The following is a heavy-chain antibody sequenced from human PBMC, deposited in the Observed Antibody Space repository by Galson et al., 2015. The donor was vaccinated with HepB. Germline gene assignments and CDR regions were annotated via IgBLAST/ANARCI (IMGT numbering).Heavy chain of an antibody. CDR3: ARDPLIVVVPAAPDDY. J-gene: IGHJ4*02. V-gene: IGHV3-11*05. CDR2: ISSSSSYT. D-gene: IGHD2-2*01. Sequence: SLRLSCAASGFTFSDYYMSWIRQAPGKGLEWVPYISSSSSYTNYADSVKGRFTISRDNAKNSLYLQMNSLRAEDTAVYYCARDPLIVVVPAAPDDYWGQGTLVTVSS. CDR1: GFTFSDYY.